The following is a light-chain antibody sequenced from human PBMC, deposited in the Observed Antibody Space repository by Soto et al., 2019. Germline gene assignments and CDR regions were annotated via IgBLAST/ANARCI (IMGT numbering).Light chain of an antibody. CDR2: GAS. V-gene: IGKV4-1*01. CDR1: QSVLYSSNNKNY. CDR3: HQYNCWPRT. J-gene: IGKJ1*01. Sequence: DIGMTQSPDSLAVSLGERATINCKSSQSVLYSSNNKNYLAWYQQKPGQPPRLVIYGASTRATGIPARFRGSGSGTGLNLSISSLQSEGFAVYDGHQYNCWPRTFGQGTKVDIK.